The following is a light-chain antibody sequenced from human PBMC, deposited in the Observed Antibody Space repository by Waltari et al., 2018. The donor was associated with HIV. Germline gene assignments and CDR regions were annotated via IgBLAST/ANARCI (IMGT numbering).Light chain of an antibody. CDR2: DDD. J-gene: IGLJ1*01. Sequence: QFALTQPPSVSGSPGQSVTISCTGAISDISYMPAHKRVPWYQQLPGKAPKRLICDDDYRPSGVPGRFPGYRFSITASLTIPGLQAADEADYYCAFYTHTNSHYAFGTGTPVTVL. CDR3: AFYTHTNSHYA. V-gene: IGLV2-18*01. CDR1: ISDISYMPAHKR.